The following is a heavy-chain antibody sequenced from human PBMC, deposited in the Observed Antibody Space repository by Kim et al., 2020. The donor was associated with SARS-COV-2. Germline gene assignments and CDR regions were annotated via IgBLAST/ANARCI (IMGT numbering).Heavy chain of an antibody. V-gene: IGHV3-48*04. CDR2: ISSSSSTI. J-gene: IGHJ6*02. CDR3: ASTTGRDYYYYYGMDV. D-gene: IGHD1-1*01. Sequence: GGSLRLSCAASGFTFSSYSMNWVRQAPGKGLEWVSYISSSSSTIYYADSVKGRFTISRDNAKNSLYLQMNSLRAEDTAVYYCASTTGRDYYYYYGMDVWGQGTTVTVSS. CDR1: GFTFSSYS.